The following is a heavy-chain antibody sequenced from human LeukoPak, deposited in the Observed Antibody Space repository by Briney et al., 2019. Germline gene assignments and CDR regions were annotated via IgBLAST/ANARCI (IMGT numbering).Heavy chain of an antibody. D-gene: IGHD3-10*01. J-gene: IGHJ4*02. CDR1: GYSISIGYY. CDR2: VYTTGST. V-gene: IGHV4-38-2*02. Sequence: PSETLSFTCSVSGYSISIGYYWGWIRQPPGEGLEWIVSVYTTGSTFSNPSLKSRVTTSVDTSKNQFSLRLTSVTAADTAIYYCARVLDYYGSGTYAFDYWGQGILVTVSS. CDR3: ARVLDYYGSGTYAFDY.